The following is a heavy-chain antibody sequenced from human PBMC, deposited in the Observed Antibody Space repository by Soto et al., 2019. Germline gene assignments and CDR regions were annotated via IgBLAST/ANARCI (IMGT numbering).Heavy chain of an antibody. J-gene: IGHJ6*03. CDR3: ARGGVVLCVITGTYYYYMDF. D-gene: IGHD3-22*01. CDR1: GYTFTGYY. Sequence: ASVKVSCKASGYTFTGYYMHGVRQAPGQGLEWMGWINPNSGGTNYAQKFQGWVTMIRDTSISTAYMELSRLRSDDTAVYYCARGGVVLCVITGTYYYYMDFWGTGITVTVSS. V-gene: IGHV1-2*04. CDR2: INPNSGGT.